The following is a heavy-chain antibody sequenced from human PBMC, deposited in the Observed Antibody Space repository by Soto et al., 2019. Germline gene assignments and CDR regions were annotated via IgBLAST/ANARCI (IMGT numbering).Heavy chain of an antibody. V-gene: IGHV4-39*01. J-gene: IGHJ6*02. CDR2: IYYSGST. CDR3: ASGYYYGMDV. CDR1: GGSISSSSYY. Sequence: SETLSLTCPVSGGSISSSSYYWGWIRQPPGKGLEWIGSIYYSGSTYYNPSLKSRVTISVDTSKNQFSLKLSSVTAADTAVYYCASGYYYGMDVWGQGTTVTGLL.